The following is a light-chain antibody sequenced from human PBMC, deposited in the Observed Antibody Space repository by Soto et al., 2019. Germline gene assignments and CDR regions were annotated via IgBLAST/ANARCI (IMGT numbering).Light chain of an antibody. J-gene: IGKJ5*01. V-gene: IGKV3-15*01. CDR2: GAS. Sequence: MLMKQSPATLSVSPGERVTLSCRTSHSVNSHVAWYQQKPDQAPRLLLYGASTRATGIPVRFSGSGFGTEFTLTISSLQSEDFAVYYCQQYKNWPLFGQGTRLEIK. CDR1: HSVNSH. CDR3: QQYKNWPL.